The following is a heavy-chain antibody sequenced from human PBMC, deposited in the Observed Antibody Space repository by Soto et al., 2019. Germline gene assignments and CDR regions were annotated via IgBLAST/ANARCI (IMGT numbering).Heavy chain of an antibody. J-gene: IGHJ4*02. D-gene: IGHD2-2*01. CDR3: AKDRGGDCPDNSCYFGADY. Sequence: PGGSLRLSCVVSGFTFSSYGMHWVRQAPGKGLEWVAVISDTGSSHYYAASVEGRFTISRENSKNTLSLHMDRLRVEVTAVYYCAKDRGGDCPDNSCYFGADYWGQGTPVTVSS. CDR2: ISDTGSSH. CDR1: GFTFSSYG. V-gene: IGHV3-30*18.